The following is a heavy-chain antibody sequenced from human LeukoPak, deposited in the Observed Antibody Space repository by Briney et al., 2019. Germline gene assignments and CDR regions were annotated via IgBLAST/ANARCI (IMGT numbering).Heavy chain of an antibody. Sequence: SETLSLTCTVSGASLSSSVYYWGWIRQPPGKGLEWIGSISDSGSTYYNTSLTSRLTISVDTSKSQFSLKLSSVTAADTAVYYCARLSDSDSSGYYWGLEYWGQGTLVTVSS. CDR3: ARLSDSDSSGYYWGLEY. CDR2: ISDSGST. CDR1: GASLSSSVYY. D-gene: IGHD3-22*01. V-gene: IGHV4-39*01. J-gene: IGHJ4*02.